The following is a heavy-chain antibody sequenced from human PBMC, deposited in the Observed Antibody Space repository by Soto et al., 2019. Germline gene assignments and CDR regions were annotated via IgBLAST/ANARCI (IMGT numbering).Heavy chain of an antibody. J-gene: IGHJ4*02. V-gene: IGHV4-34*01. CDR1: GGSFSGYD. CDR2: INHSGST. CDR3: ARDEITGLFDY. D-gene: IGHD2-8*02. Sequence: ETLSLTCAVYGGSFSGYDWTWIRQPPGTGLEWIGEINHSGSTNYNPSLKSRVTISVDTSKNQFSLKLTSVTAADTAVYYCARDEITGLFDYWGQGTLVTVSS.